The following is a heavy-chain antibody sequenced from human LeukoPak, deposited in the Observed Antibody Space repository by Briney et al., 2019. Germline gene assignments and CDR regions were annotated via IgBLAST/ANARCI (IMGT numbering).Heavy chain of an antibody. CDR3: ASHVWFGGYYYYMDV. CDR2: MNPNSGNT. J-gene: IGHJ6*03. D-gene: IGHD3-10*01. CDR1: GYTFTSYD. V-gene: IGHV1-8*03. Sequence: GASVKVSCKASGYTFTSYDINWVRQATGQGLEWMGWMNPNSGNTGYAQKFQGRVTITRNTSISTAYMELSSLRSEDTAVYYCASHVWFGGYYYYMDVWGKGTTVTVSS.